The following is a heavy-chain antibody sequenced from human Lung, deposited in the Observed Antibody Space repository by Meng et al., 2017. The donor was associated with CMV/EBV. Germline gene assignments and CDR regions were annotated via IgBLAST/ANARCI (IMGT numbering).Heavy chain of an antibody. CDR2: VSSSGTSM. CDR1: GFTVKTYE. Sequence: SXAASGFTVKTYELNWVRQAPGKGLEWVSYVSSSGTSMYYADSVKGRFTISRDNAQNSLYLQMNSLIAEDTAVYYCASQPIGIFGVLTHKPWGQGTXVTVSS. D-gene: IGHD3-3*01. J-gene: IGHJ5*02. CDR3: ASQPIGIFGVLTHKP. V-gene: IGHV3-48*03.